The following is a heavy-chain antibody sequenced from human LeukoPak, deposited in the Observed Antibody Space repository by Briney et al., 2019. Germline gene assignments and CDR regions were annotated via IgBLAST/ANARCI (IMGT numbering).Heavy chain of an antibody. CDR1: GFTFSSYG. Sequence: TGGSLRLSCAASGFTFSSYGMSWVRQAPGKGLEWVSGISGSGNSTYYADSVKGRFTISRDTSKNTLYLQMNSLRAEDTAVYYCAKGLLGDDWGQGTLVTVSS. CDR2: ISGSGNST. J-gene: IGHJ4*02. V-gene: IGHV3-23*01. CDR3: AKGLLGDD.